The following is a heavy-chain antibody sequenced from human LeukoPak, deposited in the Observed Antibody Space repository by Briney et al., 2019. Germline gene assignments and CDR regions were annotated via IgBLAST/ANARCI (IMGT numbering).Heavy chain of an antibody. CDR3: AELGITMIGGV. D-gene: IGHD3-10*02. CDR2: ISSSGSTI. Sequence: GGSLRLFCAASGFTFSSYEMNWVRQAPGKGLEWVSYISSSGSTIYYADSVKGRFTISRDNAKNSLYLQMNSLRAEDTAVYYCAELGITMIGGVWGKGTRSPSPQ. V-gene: IGHV3-48*03. J-gene: IGHJ6*04. CDR1: GFTFSSYE.